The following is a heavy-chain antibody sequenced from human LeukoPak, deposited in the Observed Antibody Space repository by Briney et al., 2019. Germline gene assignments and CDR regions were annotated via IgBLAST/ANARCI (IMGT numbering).Heavy chain of an antibody. J-gene: IGHJ4*02. CDR2: ISGSGGST. Sequence: GGSLRLSCAASGFTFSSYAMSWVRQALGKGLEWVSAISGSGGSTYYADSVKGRFTISRDNSKNTLYLQMNSLRAEDTAVYYCAKDPRRYSGYGGHFDYWGQGTLVTVSS. V-gene: IGHV3-23*01. CDR3: AKDPRRYSGYGGHFDY. D-gene: IGHD5-12*01. CDR1: GFTFSSYA.